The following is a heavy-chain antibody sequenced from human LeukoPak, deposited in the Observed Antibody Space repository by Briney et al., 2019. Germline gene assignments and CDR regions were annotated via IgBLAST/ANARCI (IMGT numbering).Heavy chain of an antibody. CDR2: INPNSGGT. J-gene: IGHJ4*02. CDR3: ARDLIIAVAGTIGY. D-gene: IGHD6-19*01. CDR1: GYTFTGYY. Sequence: PVASVKVSCKASGYTFTGYYMHWVRQAPGQGLEWMGWINPNSGGTNYAQKFQGRVTMTRDTSISTAYMELRSLRSDDTAVYYCARDLIIAVAGTIGYWGQGTLVTVSS. V-gene: IGHV1-2*02.